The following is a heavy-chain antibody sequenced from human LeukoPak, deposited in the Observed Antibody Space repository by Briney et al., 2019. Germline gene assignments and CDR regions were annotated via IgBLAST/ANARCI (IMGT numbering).Heavy chain of an antibody. CDR1: GFTFSSYG. Sequence: GGSLRLSCAASGFTFSSYGMYWVRQAPGKGLEWVAFIRYDGSNKYYADSVKGRFTISRDNSKNTLYLQMNSLRAEDTAVYYCAKDSGGSSGWYAQDYWGQGTLVTVSS. CDR2: IRYDGSNK. D-gene: IGHD6-19*01. CDR3: AKDSGGSSGWYAQDY. J-gene: IGHJ4*02. V-gene: IGHV3-30*02.